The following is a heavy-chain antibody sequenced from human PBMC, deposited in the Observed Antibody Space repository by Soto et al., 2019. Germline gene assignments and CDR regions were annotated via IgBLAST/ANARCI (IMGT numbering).Heavy chain of an antibody. CDR2: IGTAGDT. J-gene: IGHJ6*02. D-gene: IGHD4-4*01. CDR3: ARGVTTDPKGDYYYGMDV. V-gene: IGHV3-13*01. Sequence: PGGSLRLSCAASGFTFSSYDMHWVRQATGKGLEWVSAIGTAGDTYYPGSVKGRFTISRENAKNSLYLQMNGLRAEDTAVYYCARGVTTDPKGDYYYGMDVWGQGTTVTVSS. CDR1: GFTFSSYD.